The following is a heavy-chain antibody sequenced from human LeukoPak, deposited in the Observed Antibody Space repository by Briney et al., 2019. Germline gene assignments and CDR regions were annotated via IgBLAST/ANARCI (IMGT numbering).Heavy chain of an antibody. D-gene: IGHD3-16*02. V-gene: IGHV3-23*01. CDR1: GFTFSSYT. Sequence: PGGSLRLSCAASGFTFSSYTMSWVRQAPGKGLEWVSAIRGSGGSIYYADSVKGRFTISRDNSKNTLYLQMNSLRAEDTAVYYCAKPAGTFGGVIVNWGQGTLVTVSS. CDR3: AKPAGTFGGVIVN. J-gene: IGHJ4*02. CDR2: IRGSGGSI.